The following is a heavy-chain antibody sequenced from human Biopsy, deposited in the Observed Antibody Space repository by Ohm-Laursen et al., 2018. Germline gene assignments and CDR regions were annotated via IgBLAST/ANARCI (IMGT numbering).Heavy chain of an antibody. D-gene: IGHD1-26*01. CDR1: GFTMSINY. CDR3: ARGRGALAPLDD. CDR2: VHRDGNT. Sequence: GSLRLSCTASGFTMSINYMSWVRQAPGKGLEWASLVHRDGNTYYADSVKGRFTVSRDSSKSTLFLQMNNLRVEDTAVYYCARGRGALAPLDDWGQGTLVTVSS. J-gene: IGHJ4*02. V-gene: IGHV3-66*01.